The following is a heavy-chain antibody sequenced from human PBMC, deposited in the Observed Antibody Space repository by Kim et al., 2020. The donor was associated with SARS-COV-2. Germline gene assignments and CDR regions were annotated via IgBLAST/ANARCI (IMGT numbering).Heavy chain of an antibody. Sequence: SVKVSCKASGYTFSDYYIHWVRQAPGQGLEWMGWMSPNGTNYVHNFQGSITMTRYTSISTAYMELRRLRFDDTSGYYCARVKGKVPAEKFGYCGQETLV. V-gene: IGHV1-2*07. CDR2: MSPNGT. D-gene: IGHD3-16*01. CDR3: ARVKGKVPAEKFGY. J-gene: IGHJ4*02. CDR1: GYTFSDYY.